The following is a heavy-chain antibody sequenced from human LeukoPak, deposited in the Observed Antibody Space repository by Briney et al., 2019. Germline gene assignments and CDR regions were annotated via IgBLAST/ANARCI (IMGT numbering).Heavy chain of an antibody. D-gene: IGHD3-22*01. CDR2: IYYGGST. Sequence: SETLSLTCAVSGGSISSSNYYWGWIRQPPGKGLEWIGSIYYGGSTYYNPSLKSRVSISFDTSKNQFSLKLTSVTAADTAVYYCARDYYDSSGYYYFDYWGQGTLVTVSS. J-gene: IGHJ4*02. CDR1: GGSISSSNYY. CDR3: ARDYYDSSGYYYFDY. V-gene: IGHV4-39*07.